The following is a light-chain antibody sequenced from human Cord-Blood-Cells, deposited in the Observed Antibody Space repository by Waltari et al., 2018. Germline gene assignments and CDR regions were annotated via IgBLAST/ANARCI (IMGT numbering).Light chain of an antibody. Sequence: QSALTQPASVSGSPGPSITISCPGTSSAGGSYNLVSWYQQHPSKAPKLMIYEVSKRPSGVSNRFSGSKSGNTASLTISGLQAEDEADYYCCSYAGSSTFVFGTGTKVTVL. J-gene: IGLJ1*01. V-gene: IGLV2-23*02. CDR2: EVS. CDR1: SSAGGSYNL. CDR3: CSYAGSSTFV.